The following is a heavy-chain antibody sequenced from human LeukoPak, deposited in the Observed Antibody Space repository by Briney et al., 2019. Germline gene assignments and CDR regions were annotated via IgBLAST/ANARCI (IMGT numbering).Heavy chain of an antibody. CDR3: ATSVRGVIPDLDY. CDR2: FDPEDGET. CDR1: GGTFSSYA. D-gene: IGHD3-10*01. J-gene: IGHJ4*02. V-gene: IGHV1-24*01. Sequence: ASVTVSCTASGGTFSSYAISWVRQAPGQGLEWMGGFDPEDGETIYAQKFQGRVTMTEDTSTDTAYMELSSLRSEDTAVYYCATSVRGVIPDLDYWGQGTLVTVSS.